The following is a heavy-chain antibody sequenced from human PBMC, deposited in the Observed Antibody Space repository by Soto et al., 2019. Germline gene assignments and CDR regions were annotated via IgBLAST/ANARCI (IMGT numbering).Heavy chain of an antibody. J-gene: IGHJ6*02. CDR3: ARDQYRNYYYSYGMAV. CDR2: IYYSGST. Sequence: SETLSLTCTVAGGSISSYYWSWIRQPPGKGLEWIGYIYYSGSTNYNPSLNSRVTISVDTSKHQSSLKLSSVTAADTAVYYCARDQYRNYYYSYGMAVWGQGTTVTVSS. D-gene: IGHD4-4*01. V-gene: IGHV4-59*01. CDR1: GGSISSYY.